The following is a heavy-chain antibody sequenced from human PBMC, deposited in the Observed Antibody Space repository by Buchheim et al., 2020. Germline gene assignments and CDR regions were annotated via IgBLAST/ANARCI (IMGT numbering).Heavy chain of an antibody. Sequence: QVQLQESGPGLVKPSETLSLTCTVSGGSISSYYWSWIRQPPGKGLEWIGYIYYSGSTNYNPSLKSRVTISVDTSKNQFSLKLSSVTAADTAVYYCARRCSGGSCYYAGGDGTDVWGQGTT. CDR3: ARRCSGGSCYYAGGDGTDV. CDR2: IYYSGST. CDR1: GGSISSYY. D-gene: IGHD2-15*01. V-gene: IGHV4-59*08. J-gene: IGHJ6*02.